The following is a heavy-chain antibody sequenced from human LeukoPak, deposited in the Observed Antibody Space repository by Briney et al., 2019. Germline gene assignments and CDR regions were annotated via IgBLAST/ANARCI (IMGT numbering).Heavy chain of an antibody. Sequence: SETLSLTCAVFGGSFSDFYWSWIRQTPGKGLAWIGEVDHTGGTKYNSSLKSRVTISVDTSKNQFSLKLSSVTAADTAVYYCARGKYYCSGDSCSPPFDYWGRGALVTVSS. D-gene: IGHD2-15*01. CDR3: ARGKYYCSGDSCSPPFDY. J-gene: IGHJ4*02. V-gene: IGHV4-34*01. CDR2: VDHTGGT. CDR1: GGSFSDFY.